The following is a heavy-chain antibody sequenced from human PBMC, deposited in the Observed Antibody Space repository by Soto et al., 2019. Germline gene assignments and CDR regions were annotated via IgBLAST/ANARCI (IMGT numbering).Heavy chain of an antibody. D-gene: IGHD6-6*01. CDR3: ARECSSSSGYFDY. V-gene: IGHV4-38-2*02. J-gene: IGHJ4*02. Sequence: SETLSLTCAVSGYSIRSGYYWGWIRQAPGKGLEWIGSIYHSGNTHYNPSLKSRVTISVDTSKNQLSLRLSSVTAADTASFYCARECSSSSGYFDYWGRGTLVTVSS. CDR1: GYSIRSGYY. CDR2: IYHSGNT.